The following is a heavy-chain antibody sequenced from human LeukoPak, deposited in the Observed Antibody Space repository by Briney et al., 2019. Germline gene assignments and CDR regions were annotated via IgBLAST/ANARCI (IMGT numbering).Heavy chain of an antibody. CDR2: IYYSGST. V-gene: IGHV4-31*03. J-gene: IGHJ6*02. Sequence: MPSQTLSLTCTVSGGSISSGGYYWSWIRQHPGKGLEWIGYIYYSGSTYYNPSLKSRVTISVDTSKNQFSLKLSSVTAADTAVYYCARGPFVIWFGELLISAYYYGMDVWGQGTTVTVSS. CDR1: GGSISSGGYY. CDR3: ARGPFVIWFGELLISAYYYGMDV. D-gene: IGHD3-10*01.